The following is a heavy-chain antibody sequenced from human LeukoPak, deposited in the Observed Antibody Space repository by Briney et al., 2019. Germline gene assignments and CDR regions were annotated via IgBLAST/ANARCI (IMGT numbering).Heavy chain of an antibody. V-gene: IGHV3-48*04. J-gene: IGHJ6*03. CDR2: ISSSSSTI. CDR3: AREHYFYYMDG. Sequence: GGSLRLSCAASGFTFSSFGMNWVRQAPGKGLEWVSYISSSSSTIYYADSVKGRFTISRDNAKNSLYLQMNSLRAEDTAVYYCAREHYFYYMDGWGKGTTVTVSS. CDR1: GFTFSSFG.